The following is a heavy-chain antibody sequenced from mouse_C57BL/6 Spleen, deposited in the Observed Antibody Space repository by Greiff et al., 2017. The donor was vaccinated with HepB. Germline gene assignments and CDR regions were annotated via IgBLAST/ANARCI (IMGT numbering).Heavy chain of an antibody. CDR1: GYTFTSYW. Sequence: QVQLQQPGAELVRPGSSVKLSCKASGYTFTSYWMDWVKQRPGQGLEWIGNIYPSDSETHYNQKFKDKATLTVDKSSSTAYTQLSSLTSEDSAVYYCARRGMIKRAWFAYWGQGTLVTVSA. CDR3: ARRGMIKRAWFAY. V-gene: IGHV1-61*01. D-gene: IGHD2-4*01. CDR2: IYPSDSET. J-gene: IGHJ3*01.